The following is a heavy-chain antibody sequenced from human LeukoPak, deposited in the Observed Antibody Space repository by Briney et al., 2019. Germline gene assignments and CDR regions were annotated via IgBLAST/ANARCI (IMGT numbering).Heavy chain of an antibody. CDR2: ISAYNGNT. D-gene: IGHD3-22*01. V-gene: IGHV1-18*01. Sequence: WASVKVSCKASGYTFTSYGISWVRQAPGQGLEWMGWISAYNGNTNYAQKFQGRVTITADESTSTAYMELSSLRSEDTAVYYCARASFDSSGYRLDYWGQGTLVTVSS. CDR1: GYTFTSYG. J-gene: IGHJ4*02. CDR3: ARASFDSSGYRLDY.